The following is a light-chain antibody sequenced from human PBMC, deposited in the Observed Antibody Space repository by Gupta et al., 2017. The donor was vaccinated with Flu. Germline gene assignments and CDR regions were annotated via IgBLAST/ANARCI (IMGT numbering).Light chain of an antibody. CDR2: DTS. J-gene: IGKJ4*01. CDR1: QYISTY. CDR3: QQRVNWPPT. Sequence: GERATLSCRASQYISTYLAWYQHRPGQAPRLLIYDTSSRAAGIPARFSGSGSGTEFTLTISSPEPEDIAVYYCQQRVNWPPTFGGGTKVEIK. V-gene: IGKV3-11*01.